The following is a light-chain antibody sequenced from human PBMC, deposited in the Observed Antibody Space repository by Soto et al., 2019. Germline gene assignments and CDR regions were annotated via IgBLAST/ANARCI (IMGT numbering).Light chain of an antibody. CDR2: GAS. CDR3: QQYNNWPRT. Sequence: EIVMTQSPATLSVSPWERATLSCRASQSVSSNLAWYRQKPGQAPRLLIYGASTRATGIPARFSGSGSGTEFTLTINSLQSEDFAVYYCQQYNNWPRTFGQGTKVDIK. V-gene: IGKV3-15*01. J-gene: IGKJ1*01. CDR1: QSVSSN.